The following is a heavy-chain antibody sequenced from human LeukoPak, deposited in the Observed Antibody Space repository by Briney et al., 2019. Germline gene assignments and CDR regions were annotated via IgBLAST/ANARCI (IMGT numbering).Heavy chain of an antibody. J-gene: IGHJ4*02. CDR1: GYSISSSPYY. Sequence: PSETLSLTCTVSGYSISSSPYYWGWIRQPPGKGLEWIGSIYYSGSTYNNPSLKSRVTMSVDTSKNQFSLKLSSVTAADTAVYYCARTRRFGEKFFDYWGQGTLVTVSS. CDR3: ARTRRFGEKFFDY. CDR2: IYYSGST. D-gene: IGHD3-10*01. V-gene: IGHV4-39*07.